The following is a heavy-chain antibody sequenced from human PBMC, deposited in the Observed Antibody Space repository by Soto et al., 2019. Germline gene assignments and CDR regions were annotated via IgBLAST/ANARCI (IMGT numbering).Heavy chain of an antibody. CDR1: GGSISSYY. Sequence: SETLSLTCTVSGGSISSYYCSWIRQPPGKGLEWIGYFYYSGSTNYNPSLKRPVTLSVATSQNQFSLKLSSVTATETAVYYCTRHLDYCSGGSCYTSDAFDFWGQGTMVTVSS. CDR2: FYYSGST. V-gene: IGHV4-59*08. CDR3: TRHLDYCSGGSCYTSDAFDF. D-gene: IGHD2-15*01. J-gene: IGHJ3*01.